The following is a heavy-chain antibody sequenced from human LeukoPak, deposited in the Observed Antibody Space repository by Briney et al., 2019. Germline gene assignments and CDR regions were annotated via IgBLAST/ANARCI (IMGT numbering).Heavy chain of an antibody. CDR1: GFTVCSNY. Sequence: GGSLRLSCAASGFTVCSNYMSWIRQAPGKGLEWVSYISSSGTTIYYADSVKGRFTISRDNAKNSLYLQMNSLRVEDTAVYYCARGSGSYRNDYWGQGTLVTVS. V-gene: IGHV3-11*04. D-gene: IGHD1-26*01. CDR2: ISSSGTTI. CDR3: ARGSGSYRNDY. J-gene: IGHJ4*02.